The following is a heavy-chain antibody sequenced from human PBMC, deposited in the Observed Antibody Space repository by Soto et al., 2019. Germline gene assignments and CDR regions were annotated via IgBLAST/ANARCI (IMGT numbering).Heavy chain of an antibody. CDR2: IFYTGSS. J-gene: IGHJ4*02. CDR3: ARRTYLRYYFDY. V-gene: IGHV4-39*01. CDR1: RGSRSNSYY. D-gene: IGHD2-21*01. Sequence: QLELQESGPGLVKPSETLSLTCTVSRGSRSNSYYWGWIRQPPGKGLEWIGSIFYTGSSHYNPSLESRVSISVDTSKNQISLRLSSVTAADTAAYYCARRTYLRYYFDYWGQGILVTVSS.